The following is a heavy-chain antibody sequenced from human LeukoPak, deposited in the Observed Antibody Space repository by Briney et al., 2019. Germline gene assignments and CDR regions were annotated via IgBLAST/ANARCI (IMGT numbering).Heavy chain of an antibody. CDR3: AKDPMVQLWLLFDY. J-gene: IGHJ4*02. D-gene: IGHD5-18*01. CDR2: ISGSGGST. Sequence: PGGSLRLSCAASGFTFSSYAMSWVHQAPGKGLEWVSAISGSGGSTYYADSVKGRFTISRDNSKNTLYLQMNSLRAEDTAVYYCAKDPMVQLWLLFDYWGQGTLVTVSS. CDR1: GFTFSSYA. V-gene: IGHV3-23*01.